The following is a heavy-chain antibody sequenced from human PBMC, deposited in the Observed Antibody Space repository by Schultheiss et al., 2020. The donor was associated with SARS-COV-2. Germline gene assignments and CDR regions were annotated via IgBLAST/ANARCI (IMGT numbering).Heavy chain of an antibody. CDR1: GFTFSSYE. V-gene: IGHV3-48*03. D-gene: IGHD6-6*01. CDR2: ISSSGSTI. J-gene: IGHJ6*02. Sequence: GGSLRLSCAASGFTFSSYEMNWVRQAPGKGLEWVSYISSSGSTIYYADSVKGRFTISRDNAKNSLYLQMNSLRAEDTALYYCAKDIGSSRPYYYYYYGMDVWGQGTTVTVSS. CDR3: AKDIGSSRPYYYYYYGMDV.